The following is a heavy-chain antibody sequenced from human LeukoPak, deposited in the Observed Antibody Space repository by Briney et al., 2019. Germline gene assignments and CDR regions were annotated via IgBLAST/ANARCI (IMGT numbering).Heavy chain of an antibody. CDR2: IWYDGSNK. V-gene: IGHV3-33*01. J-gene: IGHJ6*03. Sequence: PGGSLRLSCAASGFTFSSYGMHWVRQAPGKGLEWVAVIWYDGSNKYYADSVKGRFTISRDNSKNTLYLQMNSLRAEDTAVYYCAREAFVPAAIAHPSYYYYYMDVWGKGTTVTVSS. D-gene: IGHD2-2*01. CDR1: GFTFSSYG. CDR3: AREAFVPAAIAHPSYYYYYMDV.